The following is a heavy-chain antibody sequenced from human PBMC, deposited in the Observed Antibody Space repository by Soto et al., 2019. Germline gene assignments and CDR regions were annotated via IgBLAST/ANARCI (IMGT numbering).Heavy chain of an antibody. CDR1: GGSFSGYY. D-gene: IGHD5-12*01. CDR3: ARGSVATIQGHFDY. Sequence: QVQLQQWGAGLLKPSETLSLTCAVYGGSFSGYYWSWIRQPPGKGLEWIGEINHSGSTNYNPSLKSRVTISVDTSKNQFSLKLSSVTAADTAVYYCARGSVATIQGHFDYWGQETLVTVSS. J-gene: IGHJ4*02. V-gene: IGHV4-34*01. CDR2: INHSGST.